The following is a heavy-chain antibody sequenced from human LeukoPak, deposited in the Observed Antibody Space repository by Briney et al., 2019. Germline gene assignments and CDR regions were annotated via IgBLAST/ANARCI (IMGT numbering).Heavy chain of an antibody. V-gene: IGHV1-18*01. CDR1: GYTFTSYG. CDR3: ARDRGQILWFGELYP. D-gene: IGHD3-10*01. J-gene: IGHJ5*02. Sequence: GASVKVSCKASGYTFTSYGISWVRRAPGQGLEWMGWISAYNGNTNYAQKLQGRVTMTTDTSTSTAYMELRSLRSDDTAVCYCARDRGQILWFGELYPWGQGTLVTVSS. CDR2: ISAYNGNT.